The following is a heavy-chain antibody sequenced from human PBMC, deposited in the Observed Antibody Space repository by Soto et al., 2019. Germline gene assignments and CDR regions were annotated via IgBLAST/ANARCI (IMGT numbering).Heavy chain of an antibody. V-gene: IGHV1-8*01. CDR3: ARVVAGRVRGLNWFDP. CDR1: GYTFTSYD. J-gene: IGHJ5*02. CDR2: MNPNSGNT. Sequence: QVQLVQSGAEVKKPGASVKVSCKASGYTFTSYDINWVRQATGQGRAGMGWMNPNSGNTGYAQKFQGRVTMTRNTSISTAYMELSSLRSEATAVYYCARVVAGRVRGLNWFDPWGQGTLVTVSS. D-gene: IGHD2-21*01.